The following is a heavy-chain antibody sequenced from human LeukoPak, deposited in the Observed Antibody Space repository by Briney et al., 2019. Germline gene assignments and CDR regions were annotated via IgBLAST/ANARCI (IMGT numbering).Heavy chain of an antibody. CDR3: AREGESYPDLDY. CDR1: GASISSSNYY. D-gene: IGHD3-10*01. V-gene: IGHV3-48*01. J-gene: IGHJ4*02. Sequence: PSETLSLTCAVSGASISSSNYYWGWVRQAPGKGLEWVAYISGRTSTIYYADSVYGRFTISRDNAKNSLYLQMNSLRAEDTAVYYCAREGESYPDLDYWGQGTLVTVSS. CDR2: ISGRTSTI.